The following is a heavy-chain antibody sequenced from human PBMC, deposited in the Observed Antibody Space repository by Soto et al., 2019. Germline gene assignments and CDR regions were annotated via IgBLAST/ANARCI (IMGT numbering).Heavy chain of an antibody. CDR3: TRDPAP. Sequence: QVQLQESGPGLVKPSQTLSLTCTVSGGSIRSCGYYWSLSRQHPGKGLEWIGYIYNSGSTYHNPSLKNQVTITADTSKNQFSLKLSSVTAAETVAYYCTRDPAPWGQGTLVTVSS. V-gene: IGHV4-31*01. CDR1: GGSIRSCGYY. J-gene: IGHJ5*02. CDR2: IYNSGST.